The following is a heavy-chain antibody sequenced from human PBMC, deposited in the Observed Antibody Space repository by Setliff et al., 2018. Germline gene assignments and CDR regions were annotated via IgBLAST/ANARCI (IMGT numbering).Heavy chain of an antibody. J-gene: IGHJ4*02. CDR2: INPHGSEK. Sequence: PGGSLSLTCGVSGYSISSGHFWGWVRQAPGKGLEWLASINPHGSEKYYADSVKGRFTISRDNAKNSLSLQMNNLRTEDTAVYYCFGAGTCSYWGQGTLVTVSS. D-gene: IGHD3-10*01. CDR3: FGAGTCSY. V-gene: IGHV3-7*01. CDR1: GYSISSGH.